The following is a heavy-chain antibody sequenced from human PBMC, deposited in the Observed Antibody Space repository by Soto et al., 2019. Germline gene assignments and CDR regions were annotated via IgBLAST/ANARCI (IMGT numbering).Heavy chain of an antibody. CDR2: IYYSGST. CDR3: ARDIYCGGDRSLYFDY. CDR1: GGSISSGDYY. D-gene: IGHD2-21*02. Sequence: SETLSLTCTVSGGSISSGDYYWSWIRQPPGKGLEWIGYIYYSGSTYYNPSLKSRVTISVDTSKNQFSLKLSSVTAADTAVYYCARDIYCGGDRSLYFDYWGQGTLVTVSS. J-gene: IGHJ4*02. V-gene: IGHV4-30-4*01.